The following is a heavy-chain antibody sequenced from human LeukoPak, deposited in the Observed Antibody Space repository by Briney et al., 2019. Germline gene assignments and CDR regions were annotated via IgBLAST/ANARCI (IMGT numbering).Heavy chain of an antibody. CDR3: ARDPDYYYDSSGYYYVGAFDY. CDR2: ISAYNGNT. V-gene: IGHV1-18*01. CDR1: GYTFTSYG. J-gene: IGHJ4*02. Sequence: GASVKVSCKASGYTFTSYGISWVRQAPGQGLEWMGWISAYNGNTNYAQKLQGRVTMTTDTSTSTAYMELRSLRSGDTAVYYCARDPDYYYDSSGYYYVGAFDYWGQGTLVTVSS. D-gene: IGHD3-22*01.